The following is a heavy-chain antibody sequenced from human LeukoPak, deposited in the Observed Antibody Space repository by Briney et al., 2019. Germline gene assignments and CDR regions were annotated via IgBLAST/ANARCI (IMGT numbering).Heavy chain of an antibody. CDR3: AGRYGDHLDY. D-gene: IGHD4-17*01. CDR2: INSDGSIT. Sequence: GGSLRLSCAAPGFTFSSYWMHWVRQGPGKGLVWVSRINSDGSITTYADSVKGRFTISRDNAKNTLYLQMKSLRAEDTAVYYCAGRYGDHLDYWGQGTLVTVSS. J-gene: IGHJ4*02. CDR1: GFTFSSYW. V-gene: IGHV3-74*01.